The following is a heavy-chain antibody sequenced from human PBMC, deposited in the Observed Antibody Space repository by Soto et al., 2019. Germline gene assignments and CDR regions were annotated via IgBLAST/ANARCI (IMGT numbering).Heavy chain of an antibody. Sequence: SETLSLTCTVSGGSISSYYWSWIRQPPGKGLEWIGYVYYSGSTNYNPSLKSRVTISVDTSKNQFSLKLSSVTAADTAVYYCAGSITVTLSWGQGILVTVSS. V-gene: IGHV4-59*01. CDR1: GGSISSYY. CDR2: VYYSGST. CDR3: AGSITVTLS. J-gene: IGHJ4*02. D-gene: IGHD3-22*01.